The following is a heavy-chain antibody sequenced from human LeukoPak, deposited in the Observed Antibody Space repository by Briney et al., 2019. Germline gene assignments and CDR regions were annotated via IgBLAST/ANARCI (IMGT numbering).Heavy chain of an antibody. CDR2: IYYSGST. D-gene: IGHD4-17*01. J-gene: IGHJ4*02. V-gene: IGHV4-39*07. CDR3: ARDHDYGDYPDY. Sequence: SETLSLTCTVSGGSISSSSYYWGWIRQPPGKGLEWIGSIYYSGSTYYNPSLKSRVTMSVDTSKNQFSLKLSSVTAADTAVYYCARDHDYGDYPDYWGQGTLVTVSS. CDR1: GGSISSSSYY.